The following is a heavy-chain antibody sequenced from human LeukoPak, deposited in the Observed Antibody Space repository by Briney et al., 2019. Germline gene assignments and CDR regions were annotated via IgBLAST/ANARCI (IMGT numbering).Heavy chain of an antibody. CDR2: INSDGSST. D-gene: IGHD6-13*01. CDR3: AKPYSNSWYSRYYFDY. Sequence: PGGSLRLSCAASGFTFSSYWMHWVRQAPGKGLVWVSRINSDGSSTSYADSVKGRFTISRDNAKNTLYLQMNSLRAEDTAVYYCAKPYSNSWYSRYYFDYWGQGTLVTVSS. CDR1: GFTFSSYW. J-gene: IGHJ4*02. V-gene: IGHV3-74*01.